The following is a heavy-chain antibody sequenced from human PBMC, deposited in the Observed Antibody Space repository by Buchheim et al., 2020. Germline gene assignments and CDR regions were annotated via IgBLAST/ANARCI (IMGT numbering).Heavy chain of an antibody. CDR1: GFTFSSYG. D-gene: IGHD3-22*01. V-gene: IGHV3-33*01. J-gene: IGHJ4*02. CDR3: ARGRPDYYDSSGYYPFDY. Sequence: QVQLVESGGGVVQPGRSLRLSCAASGFTFSSYGMHWVRQAPGKGLEWVAVIWYDGSNKYYADSVKGRFTISRDNSRNTLYLQMNSLRAEDTAVYYCARGRPDYYDSSGYYPFDYWGQGTL. CDR2: IWYDGSNK.